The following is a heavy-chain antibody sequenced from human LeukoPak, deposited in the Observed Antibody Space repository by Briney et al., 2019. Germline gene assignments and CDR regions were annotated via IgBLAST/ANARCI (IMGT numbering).Heavy chain of an antibody. Sequence: GGSLKLSCAASGFTFGSYGMHWVRQAPGKGLEWVAFIRYDGSDKYYADSLKGRFTISRDKSTNTLYLQMNSLRAEDTAVYYCARAFLSRDGYAGGGLDYWGQGTLVTVSS. CDR2: IRYDGSDK. V-gene: IGHV3-30*02. D-gene: IGHD5-24*01. J-gene: IGHJ4*02. CDR3: ARAFLSRDGYAGGGLDY. CDR1: GFTFGSYG.